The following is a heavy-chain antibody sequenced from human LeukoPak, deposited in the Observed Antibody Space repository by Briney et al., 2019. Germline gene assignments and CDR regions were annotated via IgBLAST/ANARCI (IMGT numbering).Heavy chain of an antibody. J-gene: IGHJ4*02. D-gene: IGHD1-26*01. Sequence: GGSLRLSCAASGFTFSSYAMNWVRQAPGTGLEWVSAISGSGGSTYYADSVKGRFTISRDNSKNTLYLQMNSLRAEDTAVYYCAKGLKWELHYYFDYWGQGTLVTVSS. CDR1: GFTFSSYA. CDR2: ISGSGGST. V-gene: IGHV3-23*01. CDR3: AKGLKWELHYYFDY.